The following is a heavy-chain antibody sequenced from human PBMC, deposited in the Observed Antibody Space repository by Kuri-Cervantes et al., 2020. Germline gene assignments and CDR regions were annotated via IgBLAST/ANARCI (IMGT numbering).Heavy chain of an antibody. V-gene: IGHV4-39*01. CDR1: GGSISSSSYY. CDR3: ARHEYSNYYDSSGLSSNFDC. Sequence: SETLSLTCTVSGGSISSSSYYWGWIRQPPGKGLEWIGSIYYSGSTYYNPSLKSRVTISVDTSKNQFSLKLSSVTAADTAVCYCARHEYSNYYDSSGLSSNFDCWGQGTLVTVSS. D-gene: IGHD3-22*01. J-gene: IGHJ4*02. CDR2: IYYSGST.